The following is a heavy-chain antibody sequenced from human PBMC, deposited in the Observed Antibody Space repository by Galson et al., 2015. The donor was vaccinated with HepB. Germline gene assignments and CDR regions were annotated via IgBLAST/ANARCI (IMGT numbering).Heavy chain of an antibody. D-gene: IGHD3-22*01. Sequence: SLRLSCAASGLTVSSSFMSWVRQAPGKGLEWVAFIRGAGSTDYADSVKGRFIISRDNSQNTVYLQMNSLRAEDTAVYYCARNYYDGSAYTVYYFDYWGQGTLVTVSS. J-gene: IGHJ4*02. CDR2: IRGAGST. V-gene: IGHV3-53*01. CDR1: GLTVSSSF. CDR3: ARNYYDGSAYTVYYFDY.